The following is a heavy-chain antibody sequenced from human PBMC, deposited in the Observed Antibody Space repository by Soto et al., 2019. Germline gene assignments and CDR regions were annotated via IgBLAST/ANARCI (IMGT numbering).Heavy chain of an antibody. J-gene: IGHJ6*02. D-gene: IGHD1-1*01. CDR2: IYSGGTT. CDR1: GFTVSSNY. V-gene: IGHV3-53*01. Sequence: PGGSLRLSCAASGFTVSSNYMSWVRQAPGKGLEWVSVIYSGGTTYYADSVKGRFTISRDNSKNTLYLQMNTLRAEDTAVYYCARAGTRPYYYYGMDVWGQGTTVTVSS. CDR3: ARAGTRPYYYYGMDV.